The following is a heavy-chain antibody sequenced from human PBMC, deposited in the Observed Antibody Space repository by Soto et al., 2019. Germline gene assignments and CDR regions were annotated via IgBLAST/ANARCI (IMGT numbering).Heavy chain of an antibody. CDR2: IRSSGSPI. V-gene: IGHV3-48*03. CDR3: ATEGPFYGLDV. J-gene: IGHJ6*02. Sequence: GSLRLSCAASAFIFISYEMNWVRQAPGKGLEWVSYIRSSGSPIYYPDSVKGRFTISRDNAKNSLYLQMNSLRAEDTAVYCCATEGPFYGLDVWGQGTTVTVSS. CDR1: AFIFISYE.